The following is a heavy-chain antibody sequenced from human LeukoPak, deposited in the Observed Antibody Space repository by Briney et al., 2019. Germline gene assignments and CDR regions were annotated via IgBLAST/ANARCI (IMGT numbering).Heavy chain of an antibody. CDR2: ISGSGTST. D-gene: IGHD4-11*01. Sequence: GGSLRLSCAASGFTFSSYAMNWVRQAPGKGLECVSSISGSGTSTYYADSVKGRFTSSRDNSKNTLYLQMDSLRAEDTAIYYCANEYSKGDVWGQGTTVTVSS. V-gene: IGHV3-23*01. J-gene: IGHJ3*01. CDR1: GFTFSSYA. CDR3: ANEYSKGDV.